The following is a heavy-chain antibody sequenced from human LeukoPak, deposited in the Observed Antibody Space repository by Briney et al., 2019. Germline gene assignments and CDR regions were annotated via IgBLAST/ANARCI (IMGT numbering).Heavy chain of an antibody. J-gene: IGHJ3*02. V-gene: IGHV3-21*01. CDR3: ARLRWYAFDI. CDR1: GFTFSSYT. D-gene: IGHD2-15*01. CDR2: ISGSSNYI. Sequence: GGSLRLSCAASGFTFSSYTMNWVRQAPGKGLEWVSSISGSSNYIYYANSVKGRFTISRDNAKNSLYLQMNSLRAEDTAVYYCARLRWYAFDIWGQGTMVTVSS.